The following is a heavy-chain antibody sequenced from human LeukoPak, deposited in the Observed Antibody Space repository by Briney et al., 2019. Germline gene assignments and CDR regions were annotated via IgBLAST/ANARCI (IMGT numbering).Heavy chain of an antibody. V-gene: IGHV4-61*08. CDR3: ARHAGYDSSGYDWFDP. CDR1: GGSISSGDYY. J-gene: IGHJ5*02. CDR2: IYYSGST. Sequence: SQTLSLTCTVSGGSISSGDYYWSWIRQPPGKGLEWIGYIYYSGSTSYNPSLKSRVTVSVDTSKNQFSLNLSSVTASDTAVYYCARHAGYDSSGYDWFDPWGQGTLVTVSS. D-gene: IGHD3-22*01.